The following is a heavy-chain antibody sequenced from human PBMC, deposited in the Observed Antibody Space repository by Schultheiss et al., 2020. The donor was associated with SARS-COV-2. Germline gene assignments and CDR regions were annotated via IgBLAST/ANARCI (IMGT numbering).Heavy chain of an antibody. CDR1: GFTFSSYD. D-gene: IGHD1-26*01. Sequence: GGSLRLSCAASGFTFSSYDMHWVRQTTGKGLEWVSSIGTAGDTYYPGSVKGRFTISRDNSKNTLYLQMNSLRAEDTAVYYCAKEVSGSYYYFDYWGQGTLVTVSS. V-gene: IGHV3-13*01. CDR3: AKEVSGSYYYFDY. CDR2: IGTAGDT. J-gene: IGHJ4*02.